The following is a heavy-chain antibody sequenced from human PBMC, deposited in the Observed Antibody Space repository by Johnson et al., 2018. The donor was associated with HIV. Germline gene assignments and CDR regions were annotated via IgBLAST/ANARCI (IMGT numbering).Heavy chain of an antibody. D-gene: IGHD3-10*01. Sequence: QVQLVESGGGVVQPGGSLRLSCAASGFTFSSYGMHWVRQAPGKGLEWVAFIRYDGSNKYYADSVKGRFTISRDNSKNTLYLQMNSLKTEDTAVYYCTTDLELAGLWFGELWDDAFDIWGQGTMVTVSS. CDR2: IRYDGSNK. CDR1: GFTFSSYG. CDR3: TTDLELAGLWFGELWDDAFDI. V-gene: IGHV3-30*02. J-gene: IGHJ3*02.